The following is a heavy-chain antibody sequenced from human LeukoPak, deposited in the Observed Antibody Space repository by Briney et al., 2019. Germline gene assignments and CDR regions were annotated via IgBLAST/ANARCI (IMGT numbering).Heavy chain of an antibody. CDR1: GFTFSTYV. Sequence: GGSLRLSCAASGFTFSTYVMTWVRQTPGKGLEWVSAIDGRGGSTYYADSVKGRFTISRDNSKNTLYLHMNSLRAEDTAVYYCSEERHGFPSPFDYWGQGTLVTVSS. V-gene: IGHV3-23*01. CDR3: SEERHGFPSPFDY. CDR2: IDGRGGST. D-gene: IGHD3-10*01. J-gene: IGHJ4*02.